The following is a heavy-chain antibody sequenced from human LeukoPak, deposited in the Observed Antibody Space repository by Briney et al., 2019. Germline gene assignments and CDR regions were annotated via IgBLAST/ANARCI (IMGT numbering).Heavy chain of an antibody. CDR3: ARSSRLTKYFDY. D-gene: IGHD2-2*01. J-gene: IGHJ4*02. Sequence: GGSLRLSCAAAGLTFSNYGMHWVRQAPGKGLQWVAYIRYDGRNKYSADSVKGRFTIYRDNSKSTLYLQMNSLRPEDTAVYYCARSSRLTKYFDYWGQGTLVTVSS. V-gene: IGHV3-30*02. CDR1: GLTFSNYG. CDR2: IRYDGRNK.